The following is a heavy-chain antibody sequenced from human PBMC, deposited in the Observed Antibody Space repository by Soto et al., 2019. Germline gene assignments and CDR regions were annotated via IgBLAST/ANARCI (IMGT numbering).Heavy chain of an antibody. D-gene: IGHD3-10*01. V-gene: IGHV3-33*01. Sequence: GGSLRLSCAASGFTFSSYGMHWVRQAPGKGLEWVAVIWYDGSNKYYADSVKGRFTISRDNSKNTLYLQMNSLRAEDTAVYYCAREFASGSPNYDYWGLGTLVTVSS. CDR1: GFTFSSYG. J-gene: IGHJ4*02. CDR3: AREFASGSPNYDY. CDR2: IWYDGSNK.